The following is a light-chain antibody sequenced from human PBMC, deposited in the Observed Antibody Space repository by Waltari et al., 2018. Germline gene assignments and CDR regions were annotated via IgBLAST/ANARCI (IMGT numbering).Light chain of an antibody. CDR3: QQRSDWPPH. CDR2: DAS. J-gene: IGKJ5*01. V-gene: IGKV3-11*01. Sequence: EIVLTQSPATLSLSPGERATLSCRASQSVSSYLGWYQQTPGQAPRLLIYDASNRATGIPARFSGSGSGTDFTLTISSLEPEDFAVYSCQQRSDWPPHFGQGTRLEMK. CDR1: QSVSSY.